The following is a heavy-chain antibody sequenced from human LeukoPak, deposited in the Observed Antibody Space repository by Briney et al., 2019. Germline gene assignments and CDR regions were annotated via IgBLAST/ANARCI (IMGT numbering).Heavy chain of an antibody. D-gene: IGHD5-24*01. J-gene: IGHJ4*02. Sequence: GGSLRLSCAASGYTFTGYYMHWVRQAPGQGLEWMGWINPNSGGTNYAQKFQGRVTMTRDTSISTAYMELSRLRSDDTAVYYCASLRDGYNPFDYWGQGTLVTVSS. V-gene: IGHV1-2*02. CDR2: INPNSGGT. CDR3: ASLRDGYNPFDY. CDR1: GYTFTGYY.